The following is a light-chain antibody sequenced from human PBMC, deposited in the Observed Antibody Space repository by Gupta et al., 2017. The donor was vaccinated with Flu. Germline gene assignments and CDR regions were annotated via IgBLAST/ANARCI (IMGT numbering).Light chain of an antibody. V-gene: IGLV1-51*01. Sequence: QSVLTQPPSMSAAPGQTVTISCSGRSFNIEINYVSWFQHFPGAAPKLLIFSNHKRPSGIPDRFAATKSGTSATLGITGLQTGDEATYYCGTWDDGLSAMIFGGGTKVTVL. CDR3: GTWDDGLSAMI. CDR2: SNH. CDR1: SFNIEINY. J-gene: IGLJ2*01.